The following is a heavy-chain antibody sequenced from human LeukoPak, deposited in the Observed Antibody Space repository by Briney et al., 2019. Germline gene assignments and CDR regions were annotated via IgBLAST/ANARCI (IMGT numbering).Heavy chain of an antibody. D-gene: IGHD2-15*01. J-gene: IGHJ4*02. Sequence: KPSGTLSLTCAVSGASISSSNWLSWVRQPPGKGLEWIGEIYHSGSTNYNPSLKSRVTISVDNSKNQFSLKMSSMTAADTAVYYCARAGWYTLDSWGQGTLVTVSS. CDR2: IYHSGST. CDR1: GASISSSNW. CDR3: ARAGWYTLDS. V-gene: IGHV4-4*02.